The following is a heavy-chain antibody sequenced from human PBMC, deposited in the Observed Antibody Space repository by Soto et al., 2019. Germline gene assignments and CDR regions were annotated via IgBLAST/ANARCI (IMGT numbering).Heavy chain of an antibody. CDR2: MNPNSGDT. CDR3: ARGELLWFGELLR. V-gene: IGHV1-8*01. D-gene: IGHD3-10*01. Sequence: QVQLVQSGAEVKKPGASVKVSCKASGYTFTSYEINWVRQATGQGLEWMGWMNPNSGDTGYAQKFQGRVTMTRNTSISTAYMQLSSLRSEDTAVYYCARGELLWFGELLRWGQGTLVTVSS. J-gene: IGHJ4*02. CDR1: GYTFTSYE.